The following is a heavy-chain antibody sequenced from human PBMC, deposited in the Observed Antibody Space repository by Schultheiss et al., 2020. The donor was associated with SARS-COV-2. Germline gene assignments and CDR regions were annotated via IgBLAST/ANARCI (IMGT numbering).Heavy chain of an antibody. Sequence: GGSLRLSCAASGFTFSRSVMNWVRQAPGKGPEWVAVIWYDGSNKYYADSVKGRFTISRENAKNSLYLQMNSLRAEDTAVYYCARERWPYYFDYWGQGTLVTVSS. D-gene: IGHD5-24*01. CDR3: ARERWPYYFDY. CDR1: GFTFSRSV. CDR2: IWYDGSNK. V-gene: IGHV3-33*08. J-gene: IGHJ4*02.